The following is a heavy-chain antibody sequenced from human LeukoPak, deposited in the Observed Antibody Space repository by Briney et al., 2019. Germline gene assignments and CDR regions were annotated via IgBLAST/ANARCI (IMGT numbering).Heavy chain of an antibody. V-gene: IGHV3-9*01. J-gene: IGHJ3*02. D-gene: IGHD2-15*01. Sequence: PGGSLRLSCAASGFTFSSGWMSWVRQAPGKGLEWVSGISWNSGSIGYADSVKGRFTISRDNAKNSLYLQMNSLRAEDTALYYCAKDMEDIVVVVAAPGYAFDIWGQGTMVTVS. CDR3: AKDMEDIVVVVAAPGYAFDI. CDR1: GFTFSSGW. CDR2: ISWNSGSI.